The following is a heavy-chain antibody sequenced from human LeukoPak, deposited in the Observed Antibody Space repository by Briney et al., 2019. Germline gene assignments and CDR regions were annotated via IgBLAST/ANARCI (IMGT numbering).Heavy chain of an antibody. CDR2: INHSGNT. D-gene: IGHD3-10*01. Sequence: SETLSLTCAVYGGSFSGYYWSWLRQPPGKGLEWIGKINHSGNTNYNPSLKSRVTISVDTSKNQFSLKLSSVTAADTAVYYCARAPVTMVRGAYDYWGQGTLVTVSS. CDR1: GGSFSGYY. V-gene: IGHV4-34*01. J-gene: IGHJ4*02. CDR3: ARAPVTMVRGAYDY.